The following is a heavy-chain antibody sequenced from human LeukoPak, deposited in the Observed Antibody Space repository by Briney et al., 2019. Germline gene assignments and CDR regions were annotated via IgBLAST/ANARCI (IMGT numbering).Heavy chain of an antibody. V-gene: IGHV3-23*01. CDR3: AKKAQYNGNYPLAY. D-gene: IGHD1-26*01. Sequence: GGSLRLSCAASGFTFTSYSMSWVRQAAGKGLEGVSGTSNRGDYTYYADSVKGRFTISRENSKKPLYLQMNRLRADDTALYFCAKKAQYNGNYPLAYWGQGTLVTVSS. CDR2: TSNRGDYT. J-gene: IGHJ4*02. CDR1: GFTFTSYS.